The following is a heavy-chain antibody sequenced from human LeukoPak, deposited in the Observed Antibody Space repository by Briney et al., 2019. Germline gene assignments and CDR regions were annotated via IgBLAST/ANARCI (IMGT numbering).Heavy chain of an antibody. Sequence: GGSLRLSCAASGLTFSSYARSWVRQAPGKGLEWVSAISGSGGSTYYADSVKGRFTISRDNTNNTLYLQMNSLRAEETAVYYCGRDWWVIAYYFEYWGQGTLVTVSS. CDR3: GRDWWVIAYYFEY. CDR1: GLTFSSYA. CDR2: ISGSGGST. J-gene: IGHJ4*02. D-gene: IGHD2-21*01. V-gene: IGHV3-23*01.